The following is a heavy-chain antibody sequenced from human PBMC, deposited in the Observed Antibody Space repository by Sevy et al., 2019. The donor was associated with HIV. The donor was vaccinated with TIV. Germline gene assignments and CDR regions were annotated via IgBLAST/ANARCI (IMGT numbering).Heavy chain of an antibody. Sequence: AGSLRLSCAASGFSFSSYSMNWVRQAPGRGLEWVSSIGGSSSTIYSSDSVKGRFTISRDNAKNSLFLQMNSLRDEDTAAYYCARGTHDYGDFSSERYGMDIWGQGTTVTVSS. CDR3: ARGTHDYGDFSSERYGMDI. CDR2: IGGSSSTI. D-gene: IGHD4-17*01. J-gene: IGHJ6*02. CDR1: GFSFSSYS. V-gene: IGHV3-48*02.